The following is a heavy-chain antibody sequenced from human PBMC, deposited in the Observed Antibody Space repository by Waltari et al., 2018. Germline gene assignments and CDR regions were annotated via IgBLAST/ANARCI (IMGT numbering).Heavy chain of an antibody. CDR2: IIWNSGSI. Sequence: EVQLVESGGGLVQPGRSLRLSCAASGFTFDDYAMHWVRQAPGKGLEWVSGIIWNSGSIGDADSVKGRFTISRDNAKNSLYLQMNSLRAEDTALYYCAKLGGPRAFDIWGQGTMVTVSS. J-gene: IGHJ3*02. CDR1: GFTFDDYA. V-gene: IGHV3-9*01. D-gene: IGHD3-10*01. CDR3: AKLGGPRAFDI.